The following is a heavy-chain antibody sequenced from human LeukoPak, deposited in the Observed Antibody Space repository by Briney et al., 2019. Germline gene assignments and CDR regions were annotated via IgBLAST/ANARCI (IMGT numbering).Heavy chain of an antibody. J-gene: IGHJ4*02. V-gene: IGHV3-7*01. CDR2: INGDGRDK. D-gene: IGHD3-9*01. CDR1: GFTFSSYW. CDR3: ARGVDSAIDW. Sequence: PGGSLRLSCAASGFTFSSYWMKWVRQAPGKGREWVANINGDGRDKYYVGSVRGRFTISRDNADNALYLQMNSLRGDDTALYYCARGVDSAIDWWGQGTLVTVSS.